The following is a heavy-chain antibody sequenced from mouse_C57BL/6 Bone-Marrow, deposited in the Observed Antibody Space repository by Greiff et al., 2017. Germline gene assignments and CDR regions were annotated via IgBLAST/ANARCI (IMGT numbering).Heavy chain of an antibody. D-gene: IGHD2-1*01. CDR3: ASDGNYGYFDG. Sequence: QVQLQQPGAELVRPGSSVKLSCKASGYTFTSYWMHWVKQRPIQGLEWIGNIDPSDSETHYNQKFKDKATLTVDKSSSTAYMQLSSLTSEDSAVYYWASDGNYGYFDGWGTGTTVTVSS. CDR1: GYTFTSYW. J-gene: IGHJ1*03. V-gene: IGHV1-52*01. CDR2: IDPSDSET.